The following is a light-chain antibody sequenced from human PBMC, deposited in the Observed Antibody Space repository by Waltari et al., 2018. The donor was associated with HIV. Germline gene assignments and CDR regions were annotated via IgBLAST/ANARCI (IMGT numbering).Light chain of an antibody. CDR2: WAS. J-gene: IGKJ4*01. V-gene: IGKV4-1*01. CDR1: QSVLYSSNNKNY. Sequence: DIVMTQSPDSLAVSLGERATINCKSSQSVLYSSNNKNYLAWYQQKPGQPPELLIYWASTRVSGVPDRFSGSGSGTDLTLTISSLQAEDVAVYYCQQYYSNPLTFGGGTKVEIK. CDR3: QQYYSNPLT.